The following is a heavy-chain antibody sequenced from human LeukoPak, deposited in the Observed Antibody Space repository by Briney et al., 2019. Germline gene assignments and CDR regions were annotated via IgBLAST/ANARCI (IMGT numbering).Heavy chain of an antibody. CDR3: ARLMAVAGPERFFDL. CDR1: GASISSSCYY. J-gene: IGHJ2*01. Sequence: SETLSLTCTVSGASISSSCYYWGWIRLPPGRGLEWIGNVLFSGSTYYNPSLKSRVTISVDTPKTKFSLKLTSLSATDTAIYYCARLMAVAGPERFFDLWGRGTLVTDSS. CDR2: VLFSGST. D-gene: IGHD6-19*01. V-gene: IGHV4-39*01.